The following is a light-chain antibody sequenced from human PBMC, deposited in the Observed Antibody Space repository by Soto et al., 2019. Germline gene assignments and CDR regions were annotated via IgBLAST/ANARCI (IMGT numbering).Light chain of an antibody. Sequence: EIVLTQSPGTLSLSPGERATLSCRASQSVNSNYLAWYNQKPGQAPRLLIYGASNRATGIPERFSGSGSGTDFTLTINRMEPEDFAVYDCQQYCTSPVTFGQGTKLEIK. V-gene: IGKV3-20*01. CDR3: QQYCTSPVT. CDR1: QSVNSNY. J-gene: IGKJ2*01. CDR2: GAS.